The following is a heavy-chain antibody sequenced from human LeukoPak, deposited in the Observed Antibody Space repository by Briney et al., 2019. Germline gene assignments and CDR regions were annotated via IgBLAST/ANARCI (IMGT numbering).Heavy chain of an antibody. V-gene: IGHV3-30*18. D-gene: IGHD6-13*01. CDR1: GFTFSSYG. CDR3: ANAAAATTGLDP. J-gene: IGHJ5*02. CDR2: ISYDGRNK. Sequence: GGSLRLSCAASGFTFSSYGMHWVRHSPGKGLERVAVISYDGRNKYYADSVKGRFTISRDNSKTTLYLQMNSLRAEDMAVYYCANAAAATTGLDPWGKGNLVTVSS.